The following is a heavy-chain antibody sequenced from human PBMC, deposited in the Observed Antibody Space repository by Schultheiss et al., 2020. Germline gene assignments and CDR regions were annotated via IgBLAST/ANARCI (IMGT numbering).Heavy chain of an antibody. CDR2: IYYSGST. Sequence: SETLSLTCTVSGGSISSYYWSWIRQPPGKGLEWIGYIYYSGSTNYNPSLKSRVTISVDTSKNQFSLKLSSVTAADTAVYYCARETIYRWEETWGQGTLVTVSS. D-gene: IGHD1-26*01. CDR3: ARETIYRWEET. J-gene: IGHJ5*02. V-gene: IGHV4-59*12. CDR1: GGSISSYY.